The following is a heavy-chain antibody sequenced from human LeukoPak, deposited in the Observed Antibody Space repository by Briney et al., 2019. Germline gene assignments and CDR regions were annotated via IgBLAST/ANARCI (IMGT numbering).Heavy chain of an antibody. V-gene: IGHV3-9*01. Sequence: PGGSLRLSCAASGFTFDDYAMHWVRQAPGKGLEWVSGISWNSGSIGYADSVKGRFTISRDDAKNSLYLQMNSLRAEDTALYYCAKDITIWGQGTMVTVSS. J-gene: IGHJ3*02. CDR1: GFTFDDYA. CDR3: AKDITI. CDR2: ISWNSGSI.